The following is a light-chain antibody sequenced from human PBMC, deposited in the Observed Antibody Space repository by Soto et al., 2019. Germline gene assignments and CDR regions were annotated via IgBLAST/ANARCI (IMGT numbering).Light chain of an antibody. CDR3: QQYMSYS. Sequence: RVTQSRSTMPASVGGRDSSICRASQSISNWLAWYQQKPGTAPKLLIYHASTLESVVPSRFSGSGSGTEFTLPISSLQPDDFATYCFQQYMSYSFGQGTKVDIK. J-gene: IGKJ1*01. CDR1: QSISNW. CDR2: HAS. V-gene: IGKV1-5*02.